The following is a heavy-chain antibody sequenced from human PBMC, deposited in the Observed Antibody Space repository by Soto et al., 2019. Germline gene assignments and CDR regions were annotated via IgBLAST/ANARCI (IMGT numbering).Heavy chain of an antibody. Sequence: EVQLVESGGGLVQPGGSLRLSCVASGFTFSSYSMNWVRQAPGKGLDWVSYISSGSSTIYYADSVKGRFTSSRDNAEKAPYLQINGLTDEDTAVYYCARESASYSSSSGSYWYFDLWGRGTQVAVSS. V-gene: IGHV3-48*02. D-gene: IGHD6-6*01. CDR3: ARESASYSSSSGSYWYFDL. CDR2: ISSGSSTI. CDR1: GFTFSSYS. J-gene: IGHJ2*01.